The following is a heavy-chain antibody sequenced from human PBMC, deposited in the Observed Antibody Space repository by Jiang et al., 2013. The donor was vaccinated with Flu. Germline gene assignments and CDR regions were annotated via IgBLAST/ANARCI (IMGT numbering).Heavy chain of an antibody. V-gene: IGHV6-1*01. J-gene: IGHJ4*02. D-gene: IGHD2-15*01. CDR3: ARDPGDCSGGSCYSRGFDY. Sequence: CAISGDSVSSNSAAWNWIRQSPSRGLEWLGRTYYRSKWYNEYAASVKSRITINPDTSKNQFSLHLNSVTPEDTAVYYCARDPGDCSGGSCYSRGFDYWGQGSLITVSS. CDR1: GDSVSSNSAA. CDR2: TYYRSKWYN.